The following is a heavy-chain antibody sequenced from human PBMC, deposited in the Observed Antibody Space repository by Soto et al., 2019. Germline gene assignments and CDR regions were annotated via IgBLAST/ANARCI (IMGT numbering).Heavy chain of an antibody. CDR3: ARGLRITMVRGVSNYYYYYGMDV. Sequence: QVQLVQSGAEVKKPGSSVNVSCKASGGTFSSYAISWVRQAPGQGLEWMGGIIPIFGTANYAQKFQGRVTITADKSTSTAYMELSSLRSEDTAVYYCARGLRITMVRGVSNYYYYYGMDVWGQGTTVTVSS. CDR1: GGTFSSYA. CDR2: IIPIFGTA. D-gene: IGHD3-10*01. V-gene: IGHV1-69*06. J-gene: IGHJ6*02.